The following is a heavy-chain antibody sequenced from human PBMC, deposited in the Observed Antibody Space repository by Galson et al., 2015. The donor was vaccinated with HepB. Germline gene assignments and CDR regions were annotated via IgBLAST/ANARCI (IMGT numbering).Heavy chain of an antibody. CDR2: INPSGGST. Sequence: SVKVSCKASGYTFTSYYMHWVRQAPGQGLEWMGIINPSGGSTSYAQKFQGRLTMTSDTSTSTVYMELSSLRSEDTAVYYCARVFGAIGWYSDWGQGTLVTVSS. D-gene: IGHD6-19*01. J-gene: IGHJ4*02. V-gene: IGHV1-46*01. CDR1: GYTFTSYY. CDR3: ARVFGAIGWYSD.